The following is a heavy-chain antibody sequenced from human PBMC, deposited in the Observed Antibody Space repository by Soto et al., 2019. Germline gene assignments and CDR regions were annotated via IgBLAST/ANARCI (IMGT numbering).Heavy chain of an antibody. CDR2: ISAYNGNT. D-gene: IGHD1-7*01. CDR1: GYTFTSYG. V-gene: IGHV1-18*01. CDR3: ARRGVGENWNYEYYYYYMDV. Sequence: ASVKVSCKASGYTFTSYGISWVRQAPGQGLEWMGWISAYNGNTNYAQKLQGRVTMTTDTSTSTAYMELRSLRSDDTAVYYCARRGVGENWNYEYYYYYMDVWGKGTTVTVSS. J-gene: IGHJ6*03.